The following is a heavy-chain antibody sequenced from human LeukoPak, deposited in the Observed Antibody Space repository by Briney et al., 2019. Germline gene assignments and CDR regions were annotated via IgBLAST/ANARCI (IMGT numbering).Heavy chain of an antibody. Sequence: PSETLSLTCAVYGGSFSGYYWSWIRQPPGKGLEWIGEINHSGSTNYNPSLKSRVTISVDTSKNQFSLKLSSVTAADTAVYYCASRREDYDFWSGYYTSWFDPWGQGTLVTVSS. CDR1: GGSFSGYY. CDR3: ASRREDYDFWSGYYTSWFDP. J-gene: IGHJ5*02. V-gene: IGHV4-34*01. D-gene: IGHD3-3*01. CDR2: INHSGST.